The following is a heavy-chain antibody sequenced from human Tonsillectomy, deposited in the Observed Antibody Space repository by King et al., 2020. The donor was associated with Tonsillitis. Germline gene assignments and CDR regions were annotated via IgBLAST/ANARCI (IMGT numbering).Heavy chain of an antibody. D-gene: IGHD6-19*01. Sequence: VQLVDSGGGVVQPGRSLRLSCAASGFTFSSYAMHWVRQAPGKGLEWVAVISYDGSNKYYADSVKGRFTISRDNSKNTLYLQMNSLRAEDTAVYYCARDQMGIAVAGLFDYWGQGTLVTVSS. CDR2: ISYDGSNK. V-gene: IGHV3-30*04. J-gene: IGHJ4*02. CDR3: ARDQMGIAVAGLFDY. CDR1: GFTFSSYA.